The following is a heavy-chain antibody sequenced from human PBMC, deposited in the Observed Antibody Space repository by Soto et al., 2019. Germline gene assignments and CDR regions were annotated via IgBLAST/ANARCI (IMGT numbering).Heavy chain of an antibody. Sequence: EVQLEESGGGLVQPGGSLRLACAGSGFKLSSYEMNWVRQAPGKGLEWLSFILHSGDIIYYADSVKGRFTISRDNAKNLLYLHMNTLRVEDRAIYYCATRLSVSYGPLFDQWGQGTLVTVSS. D-gene: IGHD3-16*01. CDR2: ILHSGDII. CDR3: ATRLSVSYGPLFDQ. V-gene: IGHV3-48*03. CDR1: GFKLSSYE. J-gene: IGHJ4*02.